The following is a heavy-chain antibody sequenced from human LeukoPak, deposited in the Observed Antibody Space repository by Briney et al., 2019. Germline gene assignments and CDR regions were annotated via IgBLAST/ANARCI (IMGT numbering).Heavy chain of an antibody. CDR1: GFTVSNNY. J-gene: IGHJ4*02. Sequence: GGSLRLSCAASGFTVSNNYMSWVRQAPGKGLEWVSVIYSGDNTYYVESVKGRFTISRDNSKNTLFLQMNRLRAEDTAVYYCAERRVLDASFDYWGQGTLVTVSS. D-gene: IGHD3-16*01. CDR3: AERRVLDASFDY. CDR2: IYSGDNT. V-gene: IGHV3-66*02.